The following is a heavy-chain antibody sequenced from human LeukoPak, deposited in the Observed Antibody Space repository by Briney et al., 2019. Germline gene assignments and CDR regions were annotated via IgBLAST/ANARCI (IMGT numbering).Heavy chain of an antibody. CDR1: GGSFSGYY. D-gene: IGHD6-6*01. J-gene: IGHJ4*02. Sequence: SETLSLTCAVYGGSFSGYYWSWIRQPPGEGLEWIGEINHSGSTNYNPSLKSRVTISVDTSKNQFSLKLSSVTAADTAVYYCARGGSLLAARTLDYWGQGTLVTVSS. V-gene: IGHV4-34*01. CDR3: ARGGSLLAARTLDY. CDR2: INHSGST.